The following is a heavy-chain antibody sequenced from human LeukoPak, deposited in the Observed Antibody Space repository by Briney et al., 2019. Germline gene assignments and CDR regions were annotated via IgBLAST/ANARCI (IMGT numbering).Heavy chain of an antibody. CDR2: INPNSGGT. J-gene: IGHJ4*02. Sequence: ASVKVSCKGSGYTFTPYFIHWMRQAPGQGLEWMGWINPNSGGTNYAQRLQGRVTMTRDTSISTAYMELSRLRSDDTAVYYCARDGYSSSPDYWGQGTLVTVSS. D-gene: IGHD6-6*01. CDR3: ARDGYSSSPDY. CDR1: GYTFTPYF. V-gene: IGHV1-2*02.